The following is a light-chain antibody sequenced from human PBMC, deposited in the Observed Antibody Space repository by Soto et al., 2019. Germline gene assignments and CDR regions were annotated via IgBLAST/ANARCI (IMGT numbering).Light chain of an antibody. CDR2: DAY. CDR3: QQRSNWPPIT. V-gene: IGKV3-11*01. Sequence: IVLTQSPGSLSFSPWERATLSCRSSQSVNNYLAWYQQKPGQAPRLLIYDAYTRATGIPARFGGSGSGTDFTLTISSLEPEDFAVYFCQQRSNWPPITFGQGTRLEIK. CDR1: QSVNNY. J-gene: IGKJ5*01.